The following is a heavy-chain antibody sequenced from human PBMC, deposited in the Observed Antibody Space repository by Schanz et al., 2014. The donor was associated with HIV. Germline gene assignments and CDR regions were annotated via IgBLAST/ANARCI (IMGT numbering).Heavy chain of an antibody. CDR3: AAGITHPGAFDI. D-gene: IGHD3-16*01. V-gene: IGHV3-NL1*01. J-gene: IGHJ3*02. CDR2: IYSGGST. Sequence: VQLLESGGGLVQPGGSLRLSCAASGFTFSSYGMHWVRQAPGKGLEWVSVIYSGGSTDYADSVKGRFTISRDNSKNLYLHMNSLRAEDTAVYYCAAGITHPGAFDIWGQGTMVTVSS. CDR1: GFTFSSYG.